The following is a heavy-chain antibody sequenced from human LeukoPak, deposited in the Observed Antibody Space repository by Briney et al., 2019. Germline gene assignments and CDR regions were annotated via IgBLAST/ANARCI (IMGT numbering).Heavy chain of an antibody. CDR2: IHYSGTT. J-gene: IGHJ4*02. Sequence: SETLSLTCTVSGGSISSYYWSWIRQPPGKGLEYIGYIHYSGTTNYNPSLKSRVTMSTDTSKNQFSLNLSSVTAADTAVYYCAAADGNYDVLTGSVSLFYFDYWGQGTLVTVSS. D-gene: IGHD3-9*01. V-gene: IGHV4-59*01. CDR1: GGSISSYY. CDR3: AAADGNYDVLTGSVSLFYFDY.